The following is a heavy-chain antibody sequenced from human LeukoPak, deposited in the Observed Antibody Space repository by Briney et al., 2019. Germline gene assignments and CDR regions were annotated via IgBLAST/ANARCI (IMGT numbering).Heavy chain of an antibody. CDR2: IIPIFGTA. Sequence: ASVKVSCKASGGTFSSYAISWVRQAPGQGLEWMGGIIPIFGTANYAQKFQGRVTITADVSTSTAYMELSSLRSEDTAVYYCALTTVTTYNWFDPWGQGTLVTVSS. CDR3: ALTTVTTYNWFDP. CDR1: GGTFSSYA. J-gene: IGHJ5*02. V-gene: IGHV1-69*13. D-gene: IGHD4-17*01.